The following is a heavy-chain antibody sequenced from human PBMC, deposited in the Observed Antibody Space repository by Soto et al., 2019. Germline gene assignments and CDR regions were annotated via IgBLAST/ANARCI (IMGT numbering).Heavy chain of an antibody. V-gene: IGHV2-5*02. Sequence: QITLNESGPTRVKPRQTLTLTCTFSGFSLTTSGVGLGWIRQSPGKAPELLALIYWDDDKRYSPSLKSRLTITKDTSKNQVVLTMADLDPADTATYYCAHRVLRTVFGLVTTTAIYFDFWGQGTPVAVSS. CDR3: AHRVLRTVFGLVTTTAIYFDF. D-gene: IGHD3-3*01. J-gene: IGHJ4*02. CDR1: GFSLTTSGVG. CDR2: IYWDDDK.